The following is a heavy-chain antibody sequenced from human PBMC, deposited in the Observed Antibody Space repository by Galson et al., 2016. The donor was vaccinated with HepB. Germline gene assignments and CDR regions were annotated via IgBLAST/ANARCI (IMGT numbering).Heavy chain of an antibody. D-gene: IGHD1-26*01. V-gene: IGHV4-31*03. Sequence: TLSLTCTVSGDSISTSAYYWSWIRQHPGKGLEWIGYIYYSGTTYYNPSLKSRGTLSVDMSKSQFSLRLTSVTAADTAVYYCARGLAAAWESLAYWGQGTLVIVSS. CDR2: IYYSGTT. J-gene: IGHJ4*02. CDR1: GDSISTSAYY. CDR3: ARGLAAAWESLAY.